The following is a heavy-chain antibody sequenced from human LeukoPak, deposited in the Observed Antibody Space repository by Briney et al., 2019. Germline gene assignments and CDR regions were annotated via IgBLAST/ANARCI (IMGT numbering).Heavy chain of an antibody. D-gene: IGHD3-10*01. CDR1: GFTFSSYG. CDR2: ISYDGSNK. J-gene: IGHJ4*02. CDR3: AKAPFKLYGSGSVAFDY. Sequence: GSLRLSCAASGFTFSSYGMHWVRQAPGKGLEWVAVISYDGSNKYYADSVKGRFTISRDNSKNTLYLQMNSLRAEDTAVYYCAKAPFKLYGSGSVAFDYWGQGTLVTVSS. V-gene: IGHV3-30*18.